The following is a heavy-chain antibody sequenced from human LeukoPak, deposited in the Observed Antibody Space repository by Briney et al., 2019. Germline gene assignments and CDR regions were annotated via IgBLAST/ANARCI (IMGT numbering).Heavy chain of an antibody. J-gene: IGHJ4*02. CDR2: IYYSGST. V-gene: IGHV4-59*01. D-gene: IGHD6-19*01. CDR1: GGSISSYY. Sequence: SETLSLTCTVSGGSISSYYWSWLRQPPGKGLEWIGYIYYSGSTNYNPSLKSRVTISVDTSKNQFSLKLSSVTAADTAVYYCARAPGIAVAGTGFDYWGQGTLVTVSS. CDR3: ARAPGIAVAGTGFDY.